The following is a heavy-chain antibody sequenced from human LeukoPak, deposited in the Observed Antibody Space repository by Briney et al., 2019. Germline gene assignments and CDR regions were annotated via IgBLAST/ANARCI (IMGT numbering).Heavy chain of an antibody. CDR2: ISYDGSNK. Sequence: GGSLRLSCAASGFTFSSYAMHWVRQAPGKGLEWVAVISYDGSNKYYADSVKGRFTISRDNSKNTLYLQMNSLRAEDTAVYYCARGGITIFGVNSQGYFQHWGQGTLVTVSS. V-gene: IGHV3-30-3*01. J-gene: IGHJ1*01. D-gene: IGHD3-3*01. CDR1: GFTFSSYA. CDR3: ARGGITIFGVNSQGYFQH.